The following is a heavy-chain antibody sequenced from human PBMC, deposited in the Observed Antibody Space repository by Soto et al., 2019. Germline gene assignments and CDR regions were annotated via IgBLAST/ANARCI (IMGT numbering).Heavy chain of an antibody. D-gene: IGHD3-3*01. CDR3: ARGGARADYDFWSGYYTYYYYYYMDV. CDR1: GYTFTSYY. CDR2: INPSGGST. V-gene: IGHV1-46*03. Sequence: ASVKVSCKASGYTFTSYYMHWVRQAPGQGLEWMGIINPSGGSTSYAQKFQGRVTMTRDTSTSTVYMELSSLRSEDTAVYYCARGGARADYDFWSGYYTYYYYYYMDVWGEGTTVTV. J-gene: IGHJ6*03.